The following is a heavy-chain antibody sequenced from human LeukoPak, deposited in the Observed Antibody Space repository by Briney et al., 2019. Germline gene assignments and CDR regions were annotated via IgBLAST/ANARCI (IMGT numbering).Heavy chain of an antibody. V-gene: IGHV1-2*02. Sequence: ASVKVSCKASGYTFTGYYMHWVRQAPGQGLEWMGWINPNSGGTNYAQKFQGRVTMTRDTSISTAYMELSRLRSDDTAVYYCARDLTIFGVVQNWFDPWGQGTLVTVSS. CDR1: GYTFTGYY. J-gene: IGHJ5*02. CDR2: INPNSGGT. D-gene: IGHD3-3*01. CDR3: ARDLTIFGVVQNWFDP.